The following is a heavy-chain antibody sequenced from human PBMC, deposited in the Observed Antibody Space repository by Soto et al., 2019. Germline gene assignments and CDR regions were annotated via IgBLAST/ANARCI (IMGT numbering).Heavy chain of an antibody. J-gene: IGHJ4*02. CDR2: ISSSSSYI. V-gene: IGHV3-21*01. Sequence: PGGSLRLSCAASGFTFSSYSMNWVRQAPGKGLEWVSSISSSSSYIYYADSVKGRFTISRDNAKNSLYLQMNSLRAEDTAVYYCARDQGVGSGSYPLSYWGQGTLVTVSS. D-gene: IGHD3-10*01. CDR1: GFTFSSYS. CDR3: ARDQGVGSGSYPLSY.